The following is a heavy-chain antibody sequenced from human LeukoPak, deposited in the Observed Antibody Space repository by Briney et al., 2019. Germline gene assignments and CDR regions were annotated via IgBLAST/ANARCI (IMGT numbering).Heavy chain of an antibody. CDR2: IMPIIGEP. Sequence: GSSVKVSCKPSGGTFTTYVFSWVRQARGQGLEWMGVIMPIIGEPKNAPRFQDRLTISADESTGTVYMELSSLKSEDTAIYYCAIVPQDIVVDPVAPSLDYWGQGSLVTVSS. D-gene: IGHD2-2*01. CDR1: GGTFTTYV. V-gene: IGHV1-69*01. J-gene: IGHJ4*02. CDR3: AIVPQDIVVDPVAPSLDY.